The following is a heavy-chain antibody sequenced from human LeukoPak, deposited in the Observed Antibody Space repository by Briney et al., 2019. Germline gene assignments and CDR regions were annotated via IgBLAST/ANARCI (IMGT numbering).Heavy chain of an antibody. D-gene: IGHD2-2*01. V-gene: IGHV4-30-4*01. CDR2: IYYSGST. CDR1: GGSISSGDYY. CDR3: ARGWIVVVPAAMERRFDP. J-gene: IGHJ5*02. Sequence: SETLSLTCTVSGGSISSGDYYWSWIRQPPGKGLEWIGYIYYSGSTYYNPSLKSRVTISVDTSKNQFSLKLSSVTAADTAVYYCARGWIVVVPAAMERRFDPWGQGTLVTVSS.